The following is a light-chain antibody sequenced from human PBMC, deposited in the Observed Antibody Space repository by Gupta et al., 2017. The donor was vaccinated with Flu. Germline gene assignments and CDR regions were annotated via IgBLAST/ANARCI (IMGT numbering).Light chain of an antibody. J-gene: IGLJ1*01. CDR2: DDS. V-gene: IGLV3-21*02. CDR3: QVWDSSSDHRYL. CDR1: IGTRS. Sequence: VLTQPPSVSVALGQTARITGGGNIGTRSVHWYQQKPGQAPVLVVYDDSDRPSGIPERFSGSNSGNTATLTISRVAAGDEADYYCQVWDSSSDHRYLFGAGTKVTVL.